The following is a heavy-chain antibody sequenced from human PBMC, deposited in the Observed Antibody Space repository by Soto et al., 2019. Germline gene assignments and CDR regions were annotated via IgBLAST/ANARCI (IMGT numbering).Heavy chain of an antibody. D-gene: IGHD1-26*01. Sequence: GASVKVSCKASGYTFTGYYMHWVRQAPGQGLEWMGWINPNSGGTNYAQKFQGWVTMTRDTSISTAYMELSRLRSDDTAVYYCARDAADYSGSYPVLYYFDYWGQGTLVTVSS. V-gene: IGHV1-2*04. J-gene: IGHJ4*02. CDR1: GYTFTGYY. CDR3: ARDAADYSGSYPVLYYFDY. CDR2: INPNSGGT.